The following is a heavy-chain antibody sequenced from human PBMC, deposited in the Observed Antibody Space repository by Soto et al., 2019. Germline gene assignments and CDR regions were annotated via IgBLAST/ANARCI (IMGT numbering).Heavy chain of an antibody. J-gene: IGHJ4*02. D-gene: IGHD3-3*01. CDR2: ISGRGDST. Sequence: TGGSLRLSCAASGFAFSSYWMNWVRQAPGEGLEWVSAISGRGDSTYYADSVKGRFTISRDNSRNTLYLQMNSLRAEDTAVYYCAKDPYFDFWSGYYYFDYWGQGTLVTVSS. V-gene: IGHV3-23*01. CDR3: AKDPYFDFWSGYYYFDY. CDR1: GFAFSSYW.